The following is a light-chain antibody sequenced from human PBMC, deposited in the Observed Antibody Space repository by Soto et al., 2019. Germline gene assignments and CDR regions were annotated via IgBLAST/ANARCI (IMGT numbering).Light chain of an antibody. CDR2: GAS. J-gene: IGKJ4*01. CDR1: QSVNSF. V-gene: IGKV3-15*01. Sequence: EIVMAQSPATLSVSPGERVTLSCRASQSVNSFLAWYQQKPGLAPRLLIYGASTRATAVPARFSGSGSGTEFTLIVSSLQSEDFAIYYCQQYNKWPLTFGGVGKV. CDR3: QQYNKWPLT.